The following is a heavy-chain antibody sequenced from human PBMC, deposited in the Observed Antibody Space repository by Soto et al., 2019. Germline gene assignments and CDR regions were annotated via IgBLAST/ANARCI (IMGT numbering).Heavy chain of an antibody. CDR3: AREYKQDSSGYRMFDT. D-gene: IGHD3-22*01. J-gene: IGHJ5*02. V-gene: IGHV1-18*01. CDR1: GYVFTTYD. Sequence: QVQLVQSGPEVKKPGASVKVSCKTSGYVFTTYDVSWVRQVPGQGLEWMGWINAHNGNTNYAQKFQGRVTLTTDTSTKTHYMELRSLRSDDTAVFYSAREYKQDSSGYRMFDTWGQGTLVTVSS. CDR2: INAHNGNT.